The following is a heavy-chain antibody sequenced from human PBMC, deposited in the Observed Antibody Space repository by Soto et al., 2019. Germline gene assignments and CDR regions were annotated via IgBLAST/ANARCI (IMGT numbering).Heavy chain of an antibody. Sequence: QVQLVQSGAEVKKPGASVKVSCKASGYTFTSYGISWVRXAXGXGLEWMGWISAYNGNTNYAQKLQGRVTMTTDTXXXXXXXXXXXXXXXXXXVXXXARAXGSXYWFDPWGQGTLVTVSS. CDR1: GYTFTSYG. CDR2: ISAYNGNT. V-gene: IGHV1-18*01. CDR3: ARAXGSXYWFDP. D-gene: IGHD1-26*01. J-gene: IGHJ5*02.